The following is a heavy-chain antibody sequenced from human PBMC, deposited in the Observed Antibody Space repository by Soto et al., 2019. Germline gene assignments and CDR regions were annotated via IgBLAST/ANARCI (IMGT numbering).Heavy chain of an antibody. CDR3: AHIQSVVMTFGALIVTQRYFQQ. CDR1: WISLSTSGGG. Sequence: SGPTLVNPTQTLTLTSTFSWISLSTSGGGVGWIHQPPGQALEWLALIYWDDDKHYSPTLKSRLTITNDTSKNQMVLTLTNMDPVDTATYFCAHIQSVVMTFGALIVTQRYFQQWGQ. V-gene: IGHV2-5*02. CDR2: IYWDDDK. D-gene: IGHD3-16*02. J-gene: IGHJ1*01.